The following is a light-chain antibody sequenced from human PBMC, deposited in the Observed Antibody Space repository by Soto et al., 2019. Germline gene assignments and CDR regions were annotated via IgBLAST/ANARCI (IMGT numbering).Light chain of an antibody. CDR1: QDISNY. J-gene: IGKJ1*01. Sequence: DIQMTQSPSSLSAFVGDRVTITCRASQDISNYLAWYQQKPGEVPKLLIYGASTLQSGVPSRFSGSRSGTDFTLTISSLQTEDVATYYCQNYNRAPWTFGQGTKVETK. CDR2: GAS. CDR3: QNYNRAPWT. V-gene: IGKV1-27*01.